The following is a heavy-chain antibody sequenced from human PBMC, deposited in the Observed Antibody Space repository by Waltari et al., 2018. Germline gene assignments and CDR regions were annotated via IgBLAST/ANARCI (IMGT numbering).Heavy chain of an antibody. J-gene: IGHJ4*02. D-gene: IGHD3-10*01. CDR3: ASLWYGSGSYFPQDY. Sequence: QVQLQQWGAGLLKPSETLSLTCAVYGGSFSGYYWSWIRQPPGKGRGWIGEINHSGSTNYNPSLKSRVTISVDTSKNQFSLKLSSVTAADTAVYYCASLWYGSGSYFPQDYWGQGTLVTVSS. V-gene: IGHV4-34*01. CDR2: INHSGST. CDR1: GGSFSGYY.